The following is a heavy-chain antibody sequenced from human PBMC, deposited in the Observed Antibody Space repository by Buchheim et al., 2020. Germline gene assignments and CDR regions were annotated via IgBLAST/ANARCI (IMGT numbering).Heavy chain of an antibody. V-gene: IGHV3-48*01. D-gene: IGHD6-19*01. Sequence: EVQLVESGGGLVQPGGSLRLSCAASGFTFSSYSMNWVRQAPGKGLEWVSYISSSSSTIYYADSVKGRFTISRDNAKNSLYLQMNSLRAEDTAVYYCARDGLGYSSGWRNYYYMDVWGKGTT. J-gene: IGHJ6*03. CDR1: GFTFSSYS. CDR3: ARDGLGYSSGWRNYYYMDV. CDR2: ISSSSSTI.